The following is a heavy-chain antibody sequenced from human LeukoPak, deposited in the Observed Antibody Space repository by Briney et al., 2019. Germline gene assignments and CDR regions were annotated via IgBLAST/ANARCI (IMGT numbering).Heavy chain of an antibody. Sequence: ETLSLTCSVSGGSISSSSDYWGWVRQAPGKGLEWVSVIYSGGSTYYADSVKGRFTISRDNSKNTLYLQMNSLRAEDTAVYYCAREGITGTTSPYFDYWGQGTLVTVSS. D-gene: IGHD1-20*01. V-gene: IGHV3-53*01. J-gene: IGHJ4*02. CDR3: AREGITGTTSPYFDY. CDR1: GGSISSSSDY. CDR2: IYSGGST.